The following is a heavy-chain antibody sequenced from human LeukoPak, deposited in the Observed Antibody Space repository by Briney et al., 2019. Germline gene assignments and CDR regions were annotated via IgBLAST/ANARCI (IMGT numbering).Heavy chain of an antibody. CDR2: ISSSSSYI. D-gene: IGHD3-22*01. J-gene: IGHJ4*02. Sequence: GGSLRLSCAASGFTFSSYSMNWVRQAPGKGLEWVSSISSSSSYIHYADSVKGRFTISRDNAKNSLYLQMNSLRAEDTAVYYCARGGYDRDGYWGQGTLVTVSS. V-gene: IGHV3-21*01. CDR3: ARGGYDRDGY. CDR1: GFTFSSYS.